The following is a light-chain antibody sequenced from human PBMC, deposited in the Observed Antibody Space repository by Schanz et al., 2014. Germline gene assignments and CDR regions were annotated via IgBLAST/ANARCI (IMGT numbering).Light chain of an antibody. CDR3: ISYTSSRTKGV. CDR1: SSDVGGYKY. CDR2: EVN. V-gene: IGLV2-8*01. J-gene: IGLJ3*02. Sequence: QSVLTQPPSASGSPGQSVTISCNGTSSDVGGYKYVSWYQLHPGKAPKLMIYEVNQRPSGVPDRFSGSKSGNTASLTVSGLQPEDEADYYCISYTSSRTKGVFGGGTKLTVL.